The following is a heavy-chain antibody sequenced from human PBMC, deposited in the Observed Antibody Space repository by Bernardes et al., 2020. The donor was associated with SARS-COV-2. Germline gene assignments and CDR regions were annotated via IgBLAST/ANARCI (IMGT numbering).Heavy chain of an antibody. D-gene: IGHD6-19*01. CDR3: ARGPIGVAGTRVFDWFDP. Sequence: ASVKVSCKASGYTFTNYDINWVRQAAGQGLEWMGWMNPDSANTGYAQKFQGRITMTRNTSISTAYMELSSLRSEDTAVYYCARGPIGVAGTRVFDWFDPWGQGTLGTVSS. CDR2: MNPDSANT. J-gene: IGHJ5*02. CDR1: GYTFTNYD. V-gene: IGHV1-8*01.